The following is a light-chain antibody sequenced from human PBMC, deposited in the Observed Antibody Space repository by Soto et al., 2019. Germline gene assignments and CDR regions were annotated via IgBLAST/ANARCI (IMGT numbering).Light chain of an antibody. V-gene: IGKV3-15*01. CDR2: GAV. CDR1: QSVGGD. CDR3: QQYYAWPRT. Sequence: EIVMTQSPVTLSVSPGERATLSCRASQSVGGDLAWYQQIPGQAPTLLIYGAVTRATGVAARFSGGGSGTEFTLTVDSLQSEDLAISYCQQYYAWPRTFGQGTKLEI. J-gene: IGKJ2*01.